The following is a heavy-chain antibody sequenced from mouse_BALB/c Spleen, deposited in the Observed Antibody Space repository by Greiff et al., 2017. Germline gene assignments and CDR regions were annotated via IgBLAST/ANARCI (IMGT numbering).Heavy chain of an antibody. V-gene: IGHV5-6-3*01. Sequence: EVMLLESGAGLVQPGGSLKLSCTASGFTFTSYGMEWVRQTPGKGLELVATINTNCGSTYYPDSVKGRFTISRNNAKNTLYLQMSSLKSEDTAMYYCARGSNFDYWGQGTTVTVSS. CDR1: GFTFTSYG. CDR2: INTNCGST. J-gene: IGHJ2*01. CDR3: ARGSNFDY. D-gene: IGHD5-1*01.